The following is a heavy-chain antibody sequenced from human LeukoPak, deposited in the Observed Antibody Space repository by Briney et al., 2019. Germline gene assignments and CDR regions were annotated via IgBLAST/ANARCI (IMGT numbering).Heavy chain of an antibody. CDR1: GFTFSRYS. CDR2: ISSTSTFI. J-gene: IGHJ6*03. D-gene: IGHD3-22*01. Sequence: PGGSLRLSCAASGFTFSRYSMNWVRQAPGKGLEWVASISSTSTFIYSADSVKGRFTISGDTAKNSLFLQMNSLRAEDTAIYYCARDYFDSSDYPQTYYYYYMDVWAKGPRSPSP. V-gene: IGHV3-21*01. CDR3: ARDYFDSSDYPQTYYYYYMDV.